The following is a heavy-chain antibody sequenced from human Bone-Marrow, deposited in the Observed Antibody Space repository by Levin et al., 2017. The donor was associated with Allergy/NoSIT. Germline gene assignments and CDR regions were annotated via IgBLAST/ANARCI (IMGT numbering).Heavy chain of an antibody. D-gene: IGHD1-1*01. V-gene: IGHV4-34*01. CDR1: AGSLSGYY. J-gene: IGHJ4*02. CDR3: ARGRDQYKSGDY. CDR2: VHPSGST. Sequence: SSETLSLTCDVYAGSLSGYYWTWIRLPPGKGLEWIGEVHPSGSTNYNPSLNSRVTISVDTSKNLFSLKLSSVTAADTAVYYCARGRDQYKSGDYWGQGALVTVSS.